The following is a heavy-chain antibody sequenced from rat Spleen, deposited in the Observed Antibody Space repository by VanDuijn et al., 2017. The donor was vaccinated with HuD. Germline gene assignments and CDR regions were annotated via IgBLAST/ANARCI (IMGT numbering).Heavy chain of an antibody. D-gene: IGHD1-10*01. V-gene: IGHV5S13*01. CDR2: ISTGGGNT. Sequence: EVQLVESGGGLVQPRGSLKLSCTASGFTFSNFYMAWVRQAPTKGLEWVASISTGGGNTYYRDSVKGRFTISRDNAKNTQYLQMDSLRSEDTATYYCARGANNYGYTDYFDYWGQGVMVTVSS. CDR3: ARGANNYGYTDYFDY. J-gene: IGHJ2*01. CDR1: GFTFSNFY.